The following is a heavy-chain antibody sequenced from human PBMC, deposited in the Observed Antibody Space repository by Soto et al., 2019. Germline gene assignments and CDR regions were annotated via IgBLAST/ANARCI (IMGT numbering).Heavy chain of an antibody. CDR1: GYTFTGYY. CDR2: INPNSGGT. D-gene: IGHD3-3*01. V-gene: IGHV1-2*04. CDR3: ARGGGSYDFWSGYYFAYYYYMDV. J-gene: IGHJ6*03. Sequence: QVQLVQSGAEVKKPGASVKVSCKASGYTFTGYYMHWVRQAPGQGLEWMGWINPNSGGTNYAQKFQGWVTMTRDTSISTAYLELSRLRSDDTAVYYCARGGGSYDFWSGYYFAYYYYMDVRGKGTTVTVSS.